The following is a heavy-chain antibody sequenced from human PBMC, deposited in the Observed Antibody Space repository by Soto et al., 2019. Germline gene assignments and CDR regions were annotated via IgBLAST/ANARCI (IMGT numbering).Heavy chain of an antibody. CDR3: ATPGIAAAGTGAFDI. Sequence: PSETLSLTCAVYGVSFSGYYWSWIRQPPGKGLEWIGEINHSGSTNYNPSLKSRVTISVDTSKNQFSLKLSSVTAADTAVYYCATPGIAAAGTGAFDIWGQGTMVTVSS. J-gene: IGHJ3*02. CDR1: GVSFSGYY. CDR2: INHSGST. D-gene: IGHD6-13*01. V-gene: IGHV4-34*01.